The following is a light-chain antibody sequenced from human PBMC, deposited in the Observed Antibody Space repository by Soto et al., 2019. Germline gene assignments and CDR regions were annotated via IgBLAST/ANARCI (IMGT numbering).Light chain of an antibody. Sequence: QSALTQPASVSGSPGQSITISCTGTSSDIGGYNSVSWYQQHPGKVPKLLIYDVTNRPSGISNRFSGSKSGNTASLTIPGLQAEDEADYYCSSYGSSNTVVFGGGTKVTVL. CDR3: SSYGSSNTVV. J-gene: IGLJ3*02. CDR1: SSDIGGYNS. V-gene: IGLV2-14*01. CDR2: DVT.